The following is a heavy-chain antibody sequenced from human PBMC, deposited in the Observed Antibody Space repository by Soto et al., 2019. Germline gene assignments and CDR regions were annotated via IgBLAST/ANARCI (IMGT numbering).Heavy chain of an antibody. V-gene: IGHV4-59*01. Sequence: SETLSLTCTVSGGSISGYYWSWIRQPPGKGLEWIGYMYNTGRTVYNPSLKSRDTISVDTSKNQYSQKLNSVTAADTAVYYCARDLWGYCGTDCYPLDVWGQGTTVT. J-gene: IGHJ6*02. CDR1: GGSISGYY. CDR3: ARDLWGYCGTDCYPLDV. CDR2: MYNTGRT. D-gene: IGHD2-21*02.